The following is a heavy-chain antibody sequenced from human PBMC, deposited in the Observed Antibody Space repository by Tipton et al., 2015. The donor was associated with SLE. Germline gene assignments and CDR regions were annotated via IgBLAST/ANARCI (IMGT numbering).Heavy chain of an antibody. D-gene: IGHD3-16*01. CDR2: INRDGSYT. CDR3: ARDSYTSPDY. V-gene: IGHV3-74*01. Sequence: SLRLSCAASGFTFSSYWMHWVRQAPGKGLVWVSRINRDGSYTTYADSVKGRFTISRDNAKNTLYLQMNSLRAEDTAVYYCARDSYTSPDYWGQGTLVTVSS. J-gene: IGHJ4*02. CDR1: GFTFSSYW.